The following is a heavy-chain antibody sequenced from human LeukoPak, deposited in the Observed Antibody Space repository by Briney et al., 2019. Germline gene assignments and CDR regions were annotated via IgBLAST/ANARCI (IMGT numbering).Heavy chain of an antibody. CDR3: ARALITIFGMVPKYYYYGMDV. D-gene: IGHD3-3*01. V-gene: IGHV1-69*04. Sequence: SSVKVSCKASGGTFSSYAISWVRQAPGQGLEWMGRIIPIFGIANYAQKFQGRVTITADKSTSTAYMELSSLRSEDTAVYYCARALITIFGMVPKYYYYGMDVWGQGTTVTVSS. J-gene: IGHJ6*02. CDR1: GGTFSSYA. CDR2: IIPIFGIA.